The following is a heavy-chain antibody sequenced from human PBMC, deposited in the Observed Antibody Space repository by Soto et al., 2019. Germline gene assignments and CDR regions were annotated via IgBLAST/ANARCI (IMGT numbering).Heavy chain of an antibody. CDR1: GFTFSTYG. CDR3: AKDHLPSTVTTPGY. J-gene: IGHJ4*02. D-gene: IGHD4-17*01. Sequence: QVQLVESGGGVVQPGRSLRLSCAASGFTFSTYGMHWVRQAPGKGLEWVAVMSYDGNNKYYADSVKGRFTISRDNSKNTLFLQMNSLSAADTAVYYCAKDHLPSTVTTPGYWGQGTLVTVSS. V-gene: IGHV3-30*18. CDR2: MSYDGNNK.